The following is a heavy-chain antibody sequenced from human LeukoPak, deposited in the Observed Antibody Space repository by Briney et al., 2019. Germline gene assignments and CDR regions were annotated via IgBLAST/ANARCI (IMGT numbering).Heavy chain of an antibody. V-gene: IGHV3-23*01. J-gene: IGHJ4*02. CDR1: GFSFNNYA. D-gene: IGHD6-19*01. Sequence: GSLRLSCAASGFSFNNYAMVWVRQTPGKGLEWVSGISGSGGSPYYADSVKGRFTISRDNSKNTLYLQMNSLRADDTAVYYCASAIAVAGPFDYWGQGTLVTVSS. CDR3: ASAIAVAGPFDY. CDR2: ISGSGGSP.